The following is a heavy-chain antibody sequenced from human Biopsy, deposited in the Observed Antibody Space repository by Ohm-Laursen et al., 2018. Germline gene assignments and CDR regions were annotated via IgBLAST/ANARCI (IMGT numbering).Heavy chain of an antibody. J-gene: IGHJ5*02. CDR3: ARDLYDFCGGCPFDP. D-gene: IGHD3-3*01. CDR1: GFTFSSHA. CDR2: INGSGGST. Sequence: LSCAATGFTFSSHAMSWVRQAPGKGPECVSVINGSGGSTYYADPVKGRFTISRDNSRNTLYLQMNSLRADDTAMYYCARDLYDFCGGCPFDPWGQGTLVTVSP. V-gene: IGHV3-23*01.